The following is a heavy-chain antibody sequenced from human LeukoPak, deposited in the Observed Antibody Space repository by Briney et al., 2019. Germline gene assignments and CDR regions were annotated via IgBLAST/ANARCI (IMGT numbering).Heavy chain of an antibody. J-gene: IGHJ4*02. D-gene: IGHD4/OR15-4a*01. CDR2: VYTTGTT. V-gene: IGHV4-4*07. CDR3: ARQGYGASWNHLDN. CDR1: GGSINSYF. Sequence: SETLSLTCTVSGGSINSYFWGWLRPPARKGLEWIGRVYTTGTTHVNPSLRSRLTMSVDTSKNLFSLNLSSVTAAATAVYNCARQGYGASWNHLDNSGRGTLVTVS.